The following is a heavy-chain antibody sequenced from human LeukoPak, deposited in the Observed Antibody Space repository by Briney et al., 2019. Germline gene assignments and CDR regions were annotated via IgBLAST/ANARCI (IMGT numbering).Heavy chain of an antibody. CDR3: ANGQIGYCSSTSCRNFDY. D-gene: IGHD2-2*01. CDR2: ISYDGSNK. J-gene: IGHJ4*02. CDR1: GFTFSRYG. Sequence: PGRSLRLSCAASGFTFSRYGMDGGRQAPGKGGGRGAVISYDGSNKYYADSVKGRFTIYRENSKNTLYLKRKRLRAEDTAVYYCANGQIGYCSSTSCRNFDYWGQGTLVTVSS. V-gene: IGHV3-30*18.